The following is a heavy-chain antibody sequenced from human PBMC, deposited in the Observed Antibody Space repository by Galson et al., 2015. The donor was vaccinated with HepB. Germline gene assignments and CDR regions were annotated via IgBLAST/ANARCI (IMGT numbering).Heavy chain of an antibody. CDR2: IKQDGSER. CDR1: GFTFSSYW. CDR3: ARDNGTIDHYFFDY. V-gene: IGHV3-7*03. Sequence: SLRLSCAASGFTFSSYWMSWVRQAPGKGLEWVATIKQDGSERNYVDSVKGRFTISRDNAKNSLYLQMNSLRVDDTAVYYCARDNGTIDHYFFDYWGQGTLVPVSS. J-gene: IGHJ4*02. D-gene: IGHD2-8*01.